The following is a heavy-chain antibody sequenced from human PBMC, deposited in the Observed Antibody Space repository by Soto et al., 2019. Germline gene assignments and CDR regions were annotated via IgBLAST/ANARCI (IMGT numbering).Heavy chain of an antibody. D-gene: IGHD3-9*01. Sequence: ASVKVSCKASGYTFTSYAMHWVRQAPGQRLEWMGWINAGNGNTKYSQKFQGRVTITRDTSASTAYMELSSLRSEDTAVYYCARNLMDYDILTGYSMAYYFDYWGQGTLVTVS. CDR1: GYTFTSYA. CDR3: ARNLMDYDILTGYSMAYYFDY. V-gene: IGHV1-3*01. J-gene: IGHJ4*01. CDR2: INAGNGNT.